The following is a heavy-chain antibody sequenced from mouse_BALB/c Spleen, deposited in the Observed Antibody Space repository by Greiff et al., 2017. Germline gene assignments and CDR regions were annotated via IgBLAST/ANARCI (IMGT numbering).Heavy chain of an antibody. J-gene: IGHJ4*01. V-gene: IGHV7-3*02. CDR3: ARDAFLMSVSAMDY. CDR2: ISNKANGYTT. D-gene: IGHD2-3*01. CDR1: GFTFTDYY. Sequence: EVMLVESGGGLVQPGGSLRLSCATSGFTFTDYYMSWVRQPPGKALEWLGFISNKANGYTTEYSASVKGRFTISRDNSQSILYLQMNTLRAEDSAAYYCARDAFLMSVSAMDYWGQGTSVTVSS.